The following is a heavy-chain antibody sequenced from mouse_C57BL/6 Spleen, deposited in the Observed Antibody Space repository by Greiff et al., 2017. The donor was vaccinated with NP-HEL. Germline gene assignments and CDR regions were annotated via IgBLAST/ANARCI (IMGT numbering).Heavy chain of an antibody. CDR1: GFNIKNTY. D-gene: IGHD2-4*01. J-gene: IGHJ1*03. V-gene: IGHV14-3*01. Sequence: VQLKESVAELVRPGASVKLSCTASGFNIKNTYMHWVKQRPEQGLEWIGRIDPANGNTKYAPKFQGKATITADTSSNTAYLQLSSLTSEDTAIYYCARGYDYDDWYFDVWGTGTTVTVSS. CDR3: ARGYDYDDWYFDV. CDR2: IDPANGNT.